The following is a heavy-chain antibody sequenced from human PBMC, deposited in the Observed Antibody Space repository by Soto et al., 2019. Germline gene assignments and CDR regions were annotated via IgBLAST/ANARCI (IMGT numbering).Heavy chain of an antibody. CDR2: IKSKTDGGTT. J-gene: IGHJ4*02. CDR3: TTAYCGGDCYFPFDY. V-gene: IGHV3-15*01. CDR1: GFTFSNAW. Sequence: GSLRLSCAASGFTFSNAWMSWVRQAPGKGLEWVGRIKSKTDGGTTDYAAPVKGRFTISRDDSKNTLYLRMNSLKTEDTAVYYCTTAYCGGDCYFPFDYWGQGTLVTVSS. D-gene: IGHD2-21*02.